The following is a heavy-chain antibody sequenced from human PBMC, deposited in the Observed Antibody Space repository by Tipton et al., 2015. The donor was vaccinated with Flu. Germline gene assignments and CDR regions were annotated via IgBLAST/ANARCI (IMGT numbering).Heavy chain of an antibody. CDR2: IYSTGNT. D-gene: IGHD3-10*01. J-gene: IGHJ4*02. CDR1: GGSIISTTYY. Sequence: TLSLTCFVSGGSIISTTYYWGWIRQSPGKGLGWIGSIYSTGNTFYSPSLESRVSISLDTSKNHFSLKLRSVTAADTATYYCAQARFFYFDSWGQGTLVTVSS. V-gene: IGHV4-39*07. CDR3: AQARFFYFDS.